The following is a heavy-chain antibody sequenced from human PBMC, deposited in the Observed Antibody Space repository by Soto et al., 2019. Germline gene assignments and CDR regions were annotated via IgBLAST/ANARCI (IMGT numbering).Heavy chain of an antibody. CDR2: IYYSGST. J-gene: IGHJ4*02. CDR3: ASYRRTAGKRYFDY. CDR1: GGSMIAYY. D-gene: IGHD6-13*01. Sequence: SETLSLTCTVSGGSMIAYYWNWMRQPPGKGLQWIGYIYYSGSTTYNPSLESRFPITVDSTTDDISLKQYSMNLAATAVYYCASYRRTAGKRYFDYWGPGTLVTVSS. V-gene: IGHV4-59*01.